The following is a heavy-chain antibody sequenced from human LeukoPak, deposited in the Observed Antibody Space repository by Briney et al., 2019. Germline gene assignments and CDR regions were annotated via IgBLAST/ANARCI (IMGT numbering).Heavy chain of an antibody. CDR2: ISSSSSYI. CDR3: ARDVSYSSSSGLFDY. CDR1: GFTFSSFS. J-gene: IGHJ4*02. Sequence: GGSLRLSCAASGFTFSSFSMNWVRQAPGKGLEWVSSISSSSSYIYYADSVKGRFTISRDNAKNSLYLQMNSLRAEDTAVYYCARDVSYSSSSGLFDYWGQGTLVTVSS. D-gene: IGHD6-6*01. V-gene: IGHV3-21*01.